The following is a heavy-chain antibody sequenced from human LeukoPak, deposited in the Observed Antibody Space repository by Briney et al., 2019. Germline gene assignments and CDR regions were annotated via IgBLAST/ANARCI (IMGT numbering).Heavy chain of an antibody. V-gene: IGHV3-64*01. CDR2: ISSNGGST. J-gene: IGHJ6*04. Sequence: PGGSLRLSCAASGFTFSSYAMHWVRQAPGKGLEYVSAISSNGGSTYYANSVKGRFTISRDNSKNTLYLQMGSLRAEDMAVYYCARRDTIFLDVWGKGTTVTVSS. CDR1: GFTFSSYA. CDR3: ARRDTIFLDV. D-gene: IGHD3-3*01.